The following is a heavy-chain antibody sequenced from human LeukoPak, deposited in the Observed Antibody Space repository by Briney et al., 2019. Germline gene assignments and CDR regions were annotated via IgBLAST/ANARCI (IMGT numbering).Heavy chain of an antibody. D-gene: IGHD1-26*01. CDR2: IDDSGST. CDR1: GGSISSIYW. V-gene: IGHV4-4*02. Sequence: SETLSLTCAVSGGSISSIYWSTWVRQPPGKGLEWIGEIDDSGSTNYNPSLKSRVTISVDKSKNQFSLSLTSVTAADTAVYYCAKFGGSFAFLDYWGQGTLVTVSS. J-gene: IGHJ4*02. CDR3: AKFGGSFAFLDY.